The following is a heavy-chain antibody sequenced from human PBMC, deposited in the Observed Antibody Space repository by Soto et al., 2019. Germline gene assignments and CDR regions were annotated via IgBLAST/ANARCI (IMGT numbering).Heavy chain of an antibody. CDR3: AREAVVEMAPNNFDY. V-gene: IGHV6-1*01. D-gene: IGHD5-12*01. Sequence: SETLSLTCAISGDSVSSNSAAWNWIRQSPSRGLEWLGRTYYRSKWYNDYAVSVKSRITINPDTSKNQFSLQLNSVTPEDTAVYYCAREAVVEMAPNNFDYWGQGTLVTVSS. J-gene: IGHJ4*02. CDR2: TYYRSKWYN. CDR1: GDSVSSNSAA.